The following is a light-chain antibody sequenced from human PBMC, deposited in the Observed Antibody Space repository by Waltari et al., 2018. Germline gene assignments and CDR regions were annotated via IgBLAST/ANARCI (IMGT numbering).Light chain of an antibody. CDR1: QSVGRS. CDR3: QHYVRLPVT. Sequence: EIVLTQSPGTLSLSPGERATLSCRASQSVGRSLAWYQQKPGRAPWLLLYGTSTRATGIPDRFSGSGSGTDFSLTISRLEPEDFAVYYCQHYVRLPVTFGQGTKVEIK. CDR2: GTS. J-gene: IGKJ1*01. V-gene: IGKV3-20*01.